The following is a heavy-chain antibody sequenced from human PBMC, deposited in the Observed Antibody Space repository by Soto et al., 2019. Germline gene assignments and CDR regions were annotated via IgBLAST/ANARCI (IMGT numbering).Heavy chain of an antibody. CDR2: IIPILGIA. D-gene: IGHD5-12*01. CDR3: ARGRVATITEFDY. Sequence: SVKVSCKTSGGTISSHTISWVRQAPGQGLEWMGRIIPILGIANYAQKFQGRVTITADKSTSTAYMELSSLRSEDTAVYYCARGRVATITEFDYWGQGTLVTVSS. J-gene: IGHJ4*02. CDR1: GGTISSHT. V-gene: IGHV1-69*02.